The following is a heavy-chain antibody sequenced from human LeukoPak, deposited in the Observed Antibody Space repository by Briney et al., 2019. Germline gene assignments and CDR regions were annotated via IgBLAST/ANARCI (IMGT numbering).Heavy chain of an antibody. J-gene: IGHJ2*01. CDR2: ISGNGDTT. Sequence: GRSLRLSCAASGITFGNYAMTWVRQAPGKGLEWVSTISGNGDTTFYPDSVKGRFTLSRDNSKNTHYLQMNSLRLEDTALYYCAKGGHFSFFDVWGRGTLVTVSS. CDR3: AKGGHFSFFDV. V-gene: IGHV3-23*01. CDR1: GITFGNYA.